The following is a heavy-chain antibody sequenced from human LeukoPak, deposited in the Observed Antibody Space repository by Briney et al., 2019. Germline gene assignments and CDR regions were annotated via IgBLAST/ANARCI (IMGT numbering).Heavy chain of an antibody. CDR3: AKGYSGWVDY. V-gene: IGHV3-30*18. CDR1: GFTFSSYG. D-gene: IGHD6-19*01. CDR2: ISYDGSNK. Sequence: GGSLRLSCAASGFTFSSYGMHWVRQAPGKGLEWVAVISYDGSNKYYADSVKGRFTISRDNSKNTLYLQMNSLRAEDTAVYYCAKGYSGWVDYWGQGTLVTVSS. J-gene: IGHJ4*02.